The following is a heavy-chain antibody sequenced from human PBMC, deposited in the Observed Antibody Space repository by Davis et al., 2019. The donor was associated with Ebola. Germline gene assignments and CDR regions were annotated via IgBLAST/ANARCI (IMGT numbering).Heavy chain of an antibody. Sequence: GGSLRLSCAASGFTFSSYGMHWVRQAPGKGLEWVANIKQDGSEKYYVDSVKGRFTISRDNAKNSLYLQMNSLRAEDTAVYYCARGSGIAAALYWGQGTLVTVSS. D-gene: IGHD6-13*01. V-gene: IGHV3-7*04. J-gene: IGHJ4*02. CDR2: IKQDGSEK. CDR1: GFTFSSYG. CDR3: ARGSGIAAALY.